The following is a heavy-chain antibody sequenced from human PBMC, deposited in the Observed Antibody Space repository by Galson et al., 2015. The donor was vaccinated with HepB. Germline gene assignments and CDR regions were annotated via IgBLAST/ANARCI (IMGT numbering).Heavy chain of an antibody. Sequence: SLRLSCAASGFTFSSYSMNWVRQAPGKGLEWVSYISGSSTSIYYADSVKGRFTISRDNAKNSLYLQMNSLRDEDTAVYYCAKDRVARGLDAFDIWGQGTMVTVSS. J-gene: IGHJ3*02. CDR1: GFTFSSYS. CDR2: ISGSSTSI. CDR3: AKDRVARGLDAFDI. V-gene: IGHV3-48*02. D-gene: IGHD3-10*01.